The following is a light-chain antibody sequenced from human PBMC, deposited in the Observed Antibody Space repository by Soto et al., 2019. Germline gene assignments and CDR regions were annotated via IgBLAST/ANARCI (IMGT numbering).Light chain of an antibody. Sequence: EILLTQSPGTLSLSPRERATLSCRTSQTVGNIYLAWYQQKPGQAPRLLIYEASRRATGIPGRFSGSGSGTDFTLTISRLEPEDFAVYYCQQFGASPRYTFGQGTKLEI. CDR3: QQFGASPRYT. V-gene: IGKV3-20*01. CDR2: EAS. J-gene: IGKJ2*01. CDR1: QTVGNIY.